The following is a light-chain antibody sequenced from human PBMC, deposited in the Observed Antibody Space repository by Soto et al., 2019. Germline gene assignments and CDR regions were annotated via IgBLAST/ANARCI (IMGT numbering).Light chain of an antibody. J-gene: IGLJ2*01. Sequence: QSVLTQPPSASGTPGQRVTISCSGTTSNIGINYVYWYQQLPGMAPKLIIFGNNQRPSGVPDRFSGSKSGTSASLAIGGLRSEDEADFYCSTWDDSLSGVVFGGGTKLTVL. V-gene: IGLV1-47*01. CDR3: STWDDSLSGVV. CDR1: TSNIGINY. CDR2: GNN.